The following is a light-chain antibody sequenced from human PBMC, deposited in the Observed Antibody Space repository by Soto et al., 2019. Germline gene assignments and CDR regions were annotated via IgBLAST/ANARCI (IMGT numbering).Light chain of an antibody. Sequence: QSVLTQPASVSASPGQSITISCTGTDSDVGSHNYVSWYQQHPGKAPKLMIYDVTNRPSGVTNRFSGSKSGNTASLTISGLQAEDEADYYCSSYTSSSPPYVFGTGTKVTV. V-gene: IGLV2-14*01. CDR2: DVT. J-gene: IGLJ1*01. CDR3: SSYTSSSPPYV. CDR1: DSDVGSHNY.